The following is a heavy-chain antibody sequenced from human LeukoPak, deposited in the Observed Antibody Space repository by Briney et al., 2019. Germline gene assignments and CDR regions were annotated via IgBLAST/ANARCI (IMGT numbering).Heavy chain of an antibody. CDR2: INHSGST. V-gene: IGHV4-34*01. CDR3: ARDRYCSGGSCYLGWFDP. J-gene: IGHJ5*02. Sequence: SETLSLTCAVYGGSFSGYYWSWIRHPPGKGLEWIGEINHSGSTNYNPSLKSRVTISVDASKNLLALKLSSVTAADTAVYYCARDRYCSGGSCYLGWFDPWGQGTLVTVSS. D-gene: IGHD2-15*01. CDR1: GGSFSGYY.